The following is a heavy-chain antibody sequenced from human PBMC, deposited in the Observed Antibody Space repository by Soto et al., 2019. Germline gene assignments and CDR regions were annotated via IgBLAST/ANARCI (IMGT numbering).Heavy chain of an antibody. D-gene: IGHD6-19*01. V-gene: IGHV4-59*01. CDR1: RGSISSYY. Sequence: QVQLQESGPGLVTPSETLSITCTVSRGSISSYYWSWLRQPPGKGLELIGYIYYSGTTNYNPSLESRHTLSVDTSKNQFSLKLTSVTAADTAVYYCARSVQSSGWDSWYFDLWGRGTLVTVSS. CDR2: IYYSGTT. CDR3: ARSVQSSGWDSWYFDL. J-gene: IGHJ2*01.